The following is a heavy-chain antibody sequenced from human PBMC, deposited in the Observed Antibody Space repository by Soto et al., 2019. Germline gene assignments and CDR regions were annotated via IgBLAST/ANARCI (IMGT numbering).Heavy chain of an antibody. CDR3: ARDRYDILTGTTGPHNWFDP. CDR2: IIPILGIA. Sequence: SVKVSCKASGYTFTAYYLHWVRQAPGQGLEWMGRIIPILGIANYAQKFQGRVTITADKSTSTAYMELSSLRSEDTAVYYCARDRYDILTGTTGPHNWFDPWGQGTLVTVSS. D-gene: IGHD3-9*01. J-gene: IGHJ5*02. CDR1: GYTFTAYY. V-gene: IGHV1-69*04.